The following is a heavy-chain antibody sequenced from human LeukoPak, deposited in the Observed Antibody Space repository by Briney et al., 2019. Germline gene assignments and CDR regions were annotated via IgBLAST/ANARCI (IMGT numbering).Heavy chain of an antibody. CDR1: GYTFTSYG. V-gene: IGHV1-18*01. CDR3: ARGSYVGPTSGYFDY. J-gene: IGHJ4*02. CDR2: ISAYNGNT. D-gene: IGHD1-26*01. Sequence: ASVKVSCKASGYTFTSYGISWVRQAPGQGLEWMGWISAYNGNTNYAQKLQGRVTMTTDTSTSTAYMELRSLRSDDTAVYYCARGSYVGPTSGYFDYWGQGTLVTVSS.